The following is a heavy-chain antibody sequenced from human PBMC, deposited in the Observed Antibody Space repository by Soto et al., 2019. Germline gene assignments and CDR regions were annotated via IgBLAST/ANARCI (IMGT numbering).Heavy chain of an antibody. Sequence: LVKVSCKASGGTFSSYTISWVRQAPGQGLEWMGRIIPILGIANYAQKFQGRVTITADKSTSTAYMELSSLRSEDTAVYYCARVAAAKTPYYYYYGMDVWGQGTTVTVSS. V-gene: IGHV1-69*02. CDR1: GGTFSSYT. D-gene: IGHD6-13*01. J-gene: IGHJ6*02. CDR3: ARVAAAKTPYYYYYGMDV. CDR2: IIPILGIA.